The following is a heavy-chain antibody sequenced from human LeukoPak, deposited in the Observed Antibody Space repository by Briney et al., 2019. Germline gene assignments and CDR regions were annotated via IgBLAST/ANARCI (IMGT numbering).Heavy chain of an antibody. J-gene: IGHJ5*02. D-gene: IGHD6-13*01. Sequence: SETLSLTCTVSGGSISSSSYYWGWIRQPPGKGLEWIGSIYYSGSTYYNPSLKSRVTISVDTSKNQFSLKLSSVTAADTAVYYCARSIAAAGTGFDPWGQGTLVTVSS. CDR2: IYYSGST. CDR1: GGSISSSSYY. V-gene: IGHV4-39*01. CDR3: ARSIAAAGTGFDP.